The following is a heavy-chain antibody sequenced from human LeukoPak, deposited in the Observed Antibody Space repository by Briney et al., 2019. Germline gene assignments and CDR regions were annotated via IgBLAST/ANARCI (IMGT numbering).Heavy chain of an antibody. CDR2: INHSGST. J-gene: IGHJ4*02. V-gene: IGHV4-34*01. CDR3: ARGIDGYSYGYYGY. D-gene: IGHD5-18*01. Sequence: SETLSLTCAVYGGSFSGYYWSWIRQPPGKGLEWIGEINHSGSTNYNPSLKSRVTILVDTSKNQFSLKLSSVTAADTAVYYCARGIDGYSYGYYGYWGQGTLVTVSS. CDR1: GGSFSGYY.